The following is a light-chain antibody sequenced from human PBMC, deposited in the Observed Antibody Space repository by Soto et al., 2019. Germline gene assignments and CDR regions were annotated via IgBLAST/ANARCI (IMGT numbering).Light chain of an antibody. J-gene: IGKJ1*01. CDR1: QSVSSN. Sequence: EIVMTQSPATLSVSPGERATLSCRASQSVSSNLAWYQQKPGQAPSLLIYGASTRATGIPARFSGSGSGTEFTLTISSLPSEDFAVYYCQQYNNWPGTFGQGTKVEIK. CDR3: QQYNNWPGT. V-gene: IGKV3-15*01. CDR2: GAS.